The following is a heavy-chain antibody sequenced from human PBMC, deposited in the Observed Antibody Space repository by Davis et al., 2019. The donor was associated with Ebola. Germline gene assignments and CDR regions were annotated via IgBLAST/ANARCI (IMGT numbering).Heavy chain of an antibody. J-gene: IGHJ6*04. CDR2: INSDGSNT. CDR3: ARGGDQAKGSVYYFYHGLNG. V-gene: IGHV3-74*01. D-gene: IGHD7-27*01. CDR1: GFTFSDYW. Sequence: HTGGSLRLSCAASGFTFSDYWMHWVRQAPGKGLVWISRINSDGSNTNYADSVKGRFTISRDNAKNTLYLQMNSLRVDDTAVYFCARGGDQAKGSVYYFYHGLNGWGKGTTVTVSS.